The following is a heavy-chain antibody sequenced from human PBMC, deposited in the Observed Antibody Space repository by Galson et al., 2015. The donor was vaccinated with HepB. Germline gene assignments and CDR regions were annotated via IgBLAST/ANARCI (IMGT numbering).Heavy chain of an antibody. CDR3: ARDDLEKGGNDY. CDR2: IIPFLGTS. D-gene: IGHD3-3*01. Sequence: SVKVSCKASGGTFSNSPIAWVRQAPGQGLEWLGRIIPFLGTSTYAQKFQGRVTITADKSTNTAYMELSSLRSEDTAIYYCARDDLEKGGNDYWGQGTLVAVSS. V-gene: IGHV1-69*08. CDR1: GGTFSNSP. J-gene: IGHJ4*02.